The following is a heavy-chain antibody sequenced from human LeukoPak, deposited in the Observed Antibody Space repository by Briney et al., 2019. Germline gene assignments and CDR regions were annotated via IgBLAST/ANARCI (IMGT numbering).Heavy chain of an antibody. V-gene: IGHV3-7*01. J-gene: IGHJ4*02. CDR3: ATVVFPAIEY. D-gene: IGHD2-2*01. Sequence: PGGSLRLSCAASGFTFNTYYMSWVRQAPGKGLEWVANMKGDGSEIYYLDSVRGRFAISRDNAQNSLYLQMNNLRVEDTAVYYCATVVFPAIEYWGQGTLVSVSS. CDR2: MKGDGSEI. CDR1: GFTFNTYY.